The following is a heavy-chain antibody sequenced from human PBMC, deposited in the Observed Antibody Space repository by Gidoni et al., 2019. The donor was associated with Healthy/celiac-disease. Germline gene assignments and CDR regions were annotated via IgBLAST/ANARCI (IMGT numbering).Heavy chain of an antibody. J-gene: IGHJ4*02. D-gene: IGHD3-9*01. CDR1: GFTFSSSA. CDR3: AKDHYDILTGYYLGGYFY. CDR2: ISGSGGST. Sequence: EVQLLESGGGLVQPGGSLRLSCAASGFTFSSSAMSWVRQAPGKGLEWVSAISGSGGSTYYADSVKGRFTISRDNSKNTLYLQMNSLRAEDTAVYYCAKDHYDILTGYYLGGYFYWGQGTLVTVSS. V-gene: IGHV3-23*01.